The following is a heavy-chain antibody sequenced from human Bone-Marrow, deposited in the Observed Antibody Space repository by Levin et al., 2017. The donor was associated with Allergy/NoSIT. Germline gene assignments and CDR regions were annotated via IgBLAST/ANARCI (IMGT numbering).Heavy chain of an antibody. V-gene: IGHV3-11*01. CDR3: ARDGLSSSGPTVFDY. J-gene: IGHJ4*02. CDR2: ISLSGSTI. CDR1: GFTFSDYY. Sequence: KPGGSLRLSCAASGFTFSDYYMSWIRQAPGKGLEWVSYISLSGSTINYADSVKGRFTISRDNAKYSLYLEMSSLRAEDTAVYYCARDGLSSSGPTVFDYWGQGTLVTVSS. D-gene: IGHD6-19*01.